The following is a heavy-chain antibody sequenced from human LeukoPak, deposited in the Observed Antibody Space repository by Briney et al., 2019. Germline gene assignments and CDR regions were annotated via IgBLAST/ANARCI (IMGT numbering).Heavy chain of an antibody. D-gene: IGHD1-26*01. J-gene: IGHJ4*02. Sequence: GASVKVSCKASGYTFTGYYMHWVRQAPGQGLEWMGRINPNSGGTNYAQKFQGRVTMTWDTSISTAYMELSRLRSDDTAVYYCARGVARWELLGGNIGDYWGQGTLVTVSS. CDR1: GYTFTGYY. CDR3: ARGVARWELLGGNIGDY. CDR2: INPNSGGT. V-gene: IGHV1-2*06.